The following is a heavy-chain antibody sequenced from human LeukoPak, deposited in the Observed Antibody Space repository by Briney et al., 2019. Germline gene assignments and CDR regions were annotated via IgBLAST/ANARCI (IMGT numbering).Heavy chain of an antibody. Sequence: GGSLRLSCAASGLTFSSYAMSWVRQAPGEGLEWVSGISGSGGSTYYADSVKGRFTISRDNSKNTLYLQMDSLRAEDTAVYYCAKGLGKATVTPLGYWGQGTLVTVSS. CDR2: ISGSGGST. CDR1: GLTFSSYA. CDR3: AKGLGKATVTPLGY. D-gene: IGHD4-11*01. V-gene: IGHV3-23*01. J-gene: IGHJ4*02.